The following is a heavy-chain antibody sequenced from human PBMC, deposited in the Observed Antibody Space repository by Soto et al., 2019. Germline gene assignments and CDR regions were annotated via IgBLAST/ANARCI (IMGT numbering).Heavy chain of an antibody. D-gene: IGHD6-13*01. V-gene: IGHV1-18*01. CDR2: ISSYNGNK. J-gene: IGHJ4*02. CDR1: GYSFTSYG. CDR3: ARDLGQQLVDY. Sequence: QGQLVQSGAEVKKPGASGKVSCKASGYSFTSYGISWVRHAPGQGLEWMGWISSYNGNKKYAQKIQGRVTMTTDTSTSTAYMELRSLRSDDTAVYYCARDLGQQLVDYWGQGTLVTVSS.